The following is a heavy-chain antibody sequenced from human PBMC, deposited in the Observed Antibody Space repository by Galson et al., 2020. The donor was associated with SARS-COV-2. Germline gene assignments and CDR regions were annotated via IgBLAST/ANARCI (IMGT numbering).Heavy chain of an antibody. Sequence: GESLKISCKASGYTFTGYYMHWVRQAPGQGLECMGWINPSSGGTNYAQKFQGWVTMTRDTSISTAYMELSRLRSDDTAVYYCARGAKLDLYTFDDYYYGMDVWGQGTTV. CDR2: INPSSGGT. CDR1: GYTFTGYY. CDR3: ARGAKLDLYTFDDYYYGMDV. V-gene: IGHV1-2*04. D-gene: IGHD3-9*01. J-gene: IGHJ6*02.